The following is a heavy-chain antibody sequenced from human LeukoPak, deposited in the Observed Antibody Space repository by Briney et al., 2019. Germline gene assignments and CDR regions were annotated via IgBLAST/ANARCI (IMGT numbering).Heavy chain of an antibody. J-gene: IGHJ4*02. CDR1: GYTFTSYG. CDR2: IGAYNGNT. D-gene: IGHD4-17*01. CDR3: ARDRQAVTPDDFDY. Sequence: ASVKVSCKASGYTFTSYGISWVRQAPGQGLEWMGWIGAYNGNTNYAQKLQGRVTMTTDTSTSTAYMELRSLRSDDTAVYYCARDRQAVTPDDFDYWGQGTLVTVSS. V-gene: IGHV1-18*01.